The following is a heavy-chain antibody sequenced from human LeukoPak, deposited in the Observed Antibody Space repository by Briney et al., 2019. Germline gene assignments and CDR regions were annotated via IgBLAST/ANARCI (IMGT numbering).Heavy chain of an antibody. CDR2: IYYSGST. D-gene: IGHD3-22*01. CDR3: ARDTYYYDSSGYYYFDY. Sequence: SETLSLTCTVSGGSISSSSYYWGWIRQPPGKGLEWIGSIYYSGSTYYNPSLKSRVTISVDTSKNQFSLKLSSVTAADTAVYYCARDTYYYDSSGYYYFDYWGQGTLVTVSS. V-gene: IGHV4-39*07. J-gene: IGHJ4*02. CDR1: GGSISSSSYY.